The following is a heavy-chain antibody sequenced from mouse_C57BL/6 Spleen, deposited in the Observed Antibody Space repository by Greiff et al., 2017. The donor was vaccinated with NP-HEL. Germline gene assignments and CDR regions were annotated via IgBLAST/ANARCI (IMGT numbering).Heavy chain of an antibody. CDR2: IRNKANGYTT. V-gene: IGHV7-3*01. Sequence: EVKLMESGGGLVQPGGSLSLSCAASGFTFTDYYMSWVRQPPGKALEWLGFIRNKANGYTTEYSASVKGRFTISRDNSKSILYLQMNALRAEDSATYYCARYVYYGSTYAMYYWGQGTSVTVSS. CDR1: GFTFTDYY. CDR3: ARYVYYGSTYAMYY. D-gene: IGHD1-1*01. J-gene: IGHJ4*01.